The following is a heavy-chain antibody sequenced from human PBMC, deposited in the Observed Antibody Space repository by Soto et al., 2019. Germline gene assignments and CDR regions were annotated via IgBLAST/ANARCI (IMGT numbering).Heavy chain of an antibody. V-gene: IGHV1-3*01. CDR3: ASDQHCTNGVCYHHYYYGMDV. CDR1: GYTFTSYA. Sequence: ASVKVSCKASGYTFTSYAMHWVRQAPGQRLEWMGWINAGNGNTKYSQKFQGRVTITRDTSASTAYMELSSLRSEDTAVYYCASDQHCTNGVCYHHYYYGMDVWGQGTTVTVS. D-gene: IGHD2-8*01. CDR2: INAGNGNT. J-gene: IGHJ6*02.